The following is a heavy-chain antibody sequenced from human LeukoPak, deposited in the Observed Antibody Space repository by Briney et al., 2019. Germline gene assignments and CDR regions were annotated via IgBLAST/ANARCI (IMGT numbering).Heavy chain of an antibody. D-gene: IGHD6-13*01. J-gene: IGHJ4*02. CDR2: IYHSGST. CDR1: GGSISSGGYY. V-gene: IGHV4-30-2*01. CDR3: ARAGFIAAAGTGVFDF. Sequence: SETLSLTCTVSGGSISSGGYYWSWIRQPPGKGLEWIGYIYHSGSTYYNPSLKARVTMSIDTSKNQFSLKLGSVTAADTAVYYCARAGFIAAAGTGVFDFWGQGILLTVSS.